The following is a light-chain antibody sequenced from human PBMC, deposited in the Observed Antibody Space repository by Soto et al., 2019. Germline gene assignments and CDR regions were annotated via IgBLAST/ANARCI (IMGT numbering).Light chain of an antibody. CDR3: ATWDDSPNGPV. V-gene: IGLV1-44*01. CDR1: SSNIGSNT. J-gene: IGLJ2*01. Sequence: QSGLTQPPSASGTPGQRVSISCSGSSSNIGSNTVNWYQQLPGTAPKLLIFSDNQRPSGVPDRFSGSKSGTSASLAISGLQSEDEADYYCATWDDSPNGPVFGGGTKLTVL. CDR2: SDN.